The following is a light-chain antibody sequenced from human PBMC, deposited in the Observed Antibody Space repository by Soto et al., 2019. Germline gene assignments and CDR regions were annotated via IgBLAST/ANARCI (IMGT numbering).Light chain of an antibody. CDR3: LQRSNWPST. Sequence: EIVLTQSPVTLSLSPGERATLSCRASQSVSTYLAWYQQKPGQAPRLLIYDAFKRATGIPARFSGSGSGTDFTLTISSLEPEDFAVYYCLQRSNWPSTFGGGTKVEIK. V-gene: IGKV3-11*01. J-gene: IGKJ4*01. CDR2: DAF. CDR1: QSVSTY.